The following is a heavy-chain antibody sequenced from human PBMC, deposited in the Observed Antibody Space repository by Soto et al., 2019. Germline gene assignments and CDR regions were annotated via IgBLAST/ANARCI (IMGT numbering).Heavy chain of an antibody. Sequence: PSETLSLTCTVSGGSISSSSFHWGWIRQPPGKGLEWIGNIYYSGNTYYNPSLKSRVTISVDTSKNQFSLKLSSVTAADTAVYYCARSYNSGWYFDYWGQGTLVTVSS. D-gene: IGHD6-19*01. J-gene: IGHJ4*02. CDR2: IYYSGNT. V-gene: IGHV4-39*01. CDR1: GGSISSSSFH. CDR3: ARSYNSGWYFDY.